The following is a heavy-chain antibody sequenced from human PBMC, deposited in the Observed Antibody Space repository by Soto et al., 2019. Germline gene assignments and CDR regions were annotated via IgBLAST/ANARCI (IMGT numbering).Heavy chain of an antibody. CDR2: IFSNDEK. Sequence: HVTLKESGPVLVKPTETLTLTCTVSGFSLSNGKVGVSWIRQPPGKALEWLAHIFSNDEKSYRAFLKSRLTLSEDHSKSQVVLTMTNVDPVDTATYYCARILFGRSVAGGYFYMDVWGKGTTVTVSS. CDR3: ARILFGRSVAGGYFYMDV. CDR1: GFSLSNGKVG. D-gene: IGHD6-19*01. J-gene: IGHJ6*03. V-gene: IGHV2-26*01.